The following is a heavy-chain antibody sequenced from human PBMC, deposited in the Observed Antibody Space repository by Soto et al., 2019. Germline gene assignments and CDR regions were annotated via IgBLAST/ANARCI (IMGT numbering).Heavy chain of an antibody. V-gene: IGHV3-23*01. CDR2: ISGNGRIT. CDR1: GLTFSIHA. D-gene: IGHD2-21*01. J-gene: IGHJ4*02. CDR3: AKDLGYWGY. Sequence: EVQLLESGGGLVQPGGSLRLSCGASGLTFSIHAMSWVRQAPGKGLEWVSGISGNGRITHYADSVKGRFTTSRDNSKNTLYLQMDSLRVEDTALYYCAKDLGYWGYWGQGVLVTVSS.